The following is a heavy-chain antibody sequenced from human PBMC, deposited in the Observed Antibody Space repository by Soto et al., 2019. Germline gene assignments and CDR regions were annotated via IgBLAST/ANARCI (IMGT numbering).Heavy chain of an antibody. Sequence: SETLSLTCTVAVGSISSGGDYWSWIRQHPGKGLEWIGYIYYSGSTYYNPSLKSRVTISVDTSKNQFSLQRSSVTAAETAVYSCARGSGYYDSSGYSHWFDPWGQGTLVTVSS. V-gene: IGHV4-31*03. CDR2: IYYSGST. J-gene: IGHJ5*02. D-gene: IGHD3-22*01. CDR1: VGSISSGGDY. CDR3: ARGSGYYDSSGYSHWFDP.